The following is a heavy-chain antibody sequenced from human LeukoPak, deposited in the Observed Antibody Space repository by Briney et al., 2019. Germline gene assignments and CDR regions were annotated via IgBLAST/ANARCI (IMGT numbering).Heavy chain of an antibody. J-gene: IGHJ4*02. CDR1: GGSIRSYY. D-gene: IGHD3-22*01. CDR3: AGDVEDYFDSSGYPY. V-gene: IGHV4-59*12. CDR2: IHYSEST. Sequence: PSETLSLTCTVSGGSIRSYYWGWIRQPPGKGLEWIGYIHYSESTKYNPSLKSRVTMSVDTSKNQFSLKLSSVTAADTAVYYCAGDVEDYFDSSGYPYWGQGTLVTVSS.